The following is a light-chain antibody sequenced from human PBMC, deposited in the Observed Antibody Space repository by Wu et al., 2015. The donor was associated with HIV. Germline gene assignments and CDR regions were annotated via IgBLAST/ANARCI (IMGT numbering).Light chain of an antibody. Sequence: EIVLTQSPGILSLSPGERASLSCRASQTVSHNYLAWYQQKPGQAPRVLIHEASSRATGIPARFSGSGSGTDFTLTISRLEPEDFAVYFCQQYSTSITFGQGTRLEMK. CDR2: EAS. V-gene: IGKV3-20*01. CDR3: QQYSTSIT. CDR1: QTVSHNY. J-gene: IGKJ5*01.